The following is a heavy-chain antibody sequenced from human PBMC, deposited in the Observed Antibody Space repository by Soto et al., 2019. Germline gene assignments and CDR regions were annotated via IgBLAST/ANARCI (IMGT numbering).Heavy chain of an antibody. CDR3: AREGSYSAYNFAHGIQLWSFDF. D-gene: IGHD5-12*01. CDR1: GGSINTFY. J-gene: IGHJ4*02. V-gene: IGHV4-4*07. CDR2: IFSSGST. Sequence: ASETLSLTCTVSGGSINTFYWSWVRQPAGKGLEWIGRIFSSGSTSFNPSLESRVAMSVDTSKNHFSLNLSSVTAADMAVYYCAREGSYSAYNFAHGIQLWSFDFWGQGALVTVSS.